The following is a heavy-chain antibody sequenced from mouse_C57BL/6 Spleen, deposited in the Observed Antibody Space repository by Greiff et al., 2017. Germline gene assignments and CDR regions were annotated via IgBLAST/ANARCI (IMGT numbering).Heavy chain of an antibody. D-gene: IGHD1-2*01. Sequence: VQLQQSGAELVRPGTSVKVSCKASGYAFTNYLIEWVKQRPGQGLEWIGVINPGSGGTNYNEKFKGKATLTADKSSSTAYMQLSRLTSEDSAVYFCARSYGGFDYWGQGTTLTVSS. CDR3: ARSYGGFDY. CDR2: INPGSGGT. J-gene: IGHJ2*01. CDR1: GYAFTNYL. V-gene: IGHV1-54*01.